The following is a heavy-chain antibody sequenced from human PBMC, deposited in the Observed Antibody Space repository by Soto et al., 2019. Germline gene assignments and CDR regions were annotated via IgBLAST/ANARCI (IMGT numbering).Heavy chain of an antibody. D-gene: IGHD2-21*02. CDR1: GFTFSSYA. CDR2: ISYDGSNK. J-gene: IGHJ4*02. CDR3: ARDLGHIVVVTDIDN. Sequence: QVQLVESGGGVVQPGRSLRLSCAASGFTFSSYAMHWVRQAPGKGLEWVAVISYDGSNKYYSDAVKDRFTISRDNSKNTLYLHMTSLRAEDTAVYYCARDLGHIVVVTDIDNWGQGTLVTVSS. V-gene: IGHV3-30-3*01.